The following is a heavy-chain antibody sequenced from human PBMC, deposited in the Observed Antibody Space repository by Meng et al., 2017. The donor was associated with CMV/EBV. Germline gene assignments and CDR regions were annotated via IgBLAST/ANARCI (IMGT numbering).Heavy chain of an antibody. CDR2: ISASGGGT. V-gene: IGHV3-23*01. CDR1: GFTFSSYA. CDR3: ARDRARGEWFDP. D-gene: IGHD6-6*01. J-gene: IGHJ5*02. Sequence: GESLKISCAASGFTFSSYAMSWVRQAPGKGLEWVSAISASGGGTYYADSVKGRFIISRDNSKNTLYLQMNSLRAEDTAVYYCARDRARGEWFDPWGQGTLVTVSS.